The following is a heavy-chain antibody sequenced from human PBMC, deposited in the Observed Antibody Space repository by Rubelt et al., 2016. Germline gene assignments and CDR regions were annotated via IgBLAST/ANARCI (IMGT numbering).Heavy chain of an antibody. J-gene: IGHJ6*02. D-gene: IGHD3-9*01. CDR1: GGTFSSYA. Sequence: QVQLVQSGAEVKKPGSSVKVSCKASGGTFSSYAISWVRQAPGQGLEWMGGIIPIFGTANYAQKFQGRVTITADKSTSPAYMELSSLGSRDTAVYYCASPPYDILTGYDYYYGMDVWGQGTTVTVSS. V-gene: IGHV1-69*06. CDR2: IIPIFGTA. CDR3: ASPPYDILTGYDYYYGMDV.